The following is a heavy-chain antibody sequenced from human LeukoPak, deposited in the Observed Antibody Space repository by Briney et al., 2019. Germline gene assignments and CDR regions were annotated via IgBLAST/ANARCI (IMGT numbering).Heavy chain of an antibody. J-gene: IGHJ5*02. V-gene: IGHV1-46*01. CDR1: GYTFTGYY. CDR2: INPSGGST. CDR3: ARDQSSQGDWFDP. Sequence: ASVKVSCKASGYTFTGYYMHWVRQAPGQGLEWMGIINPSGGSTSYAQKFQGRVTMTRDTSTSTVYMELSSLRSEDTAVYYCARDQSSQGDWFDPWGQGTLVTVSS.